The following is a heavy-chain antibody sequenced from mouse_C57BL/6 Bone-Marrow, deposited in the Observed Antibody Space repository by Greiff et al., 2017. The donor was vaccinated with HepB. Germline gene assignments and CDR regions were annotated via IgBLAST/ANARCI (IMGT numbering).Heavy chain of an antibody. V-gene: IGHV5-6*02. CDR2: ISSGGSYT. Sequence: EVKLVESGGDLVKPGGSLKLSCAASGFTFSSYGMSWVRQTPYKRLEWVATISSGGSYTYYPDSVKGRFTIARDNAKNTLYLQMSSLKSEDTAMYYCARRDYYAMDYWGQGTAVTVSS. CDR3: ARRDYYAMDY. CDR1: GFTFSSYG. J-gene: IGHJ4*01.